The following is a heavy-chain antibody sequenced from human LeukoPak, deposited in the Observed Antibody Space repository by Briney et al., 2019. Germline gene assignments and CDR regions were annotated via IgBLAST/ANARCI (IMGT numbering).Heavy chain of an antibody. Sequence: GGSLRLSCAASGFTFSSYAMSWVRQAPGKGLEWVSAISGSGGSTYYADSVQGRFTISRDNSKNTLYLQMNRLRAEDTAVYYCAKGGTDIVVVPAAYNWFDPWGQGTLVTVSS. CDR1: GFTFSSYA. V-gene: IGHV3-23*01. CDR3: AKGGTDIVVVPAAYNWFDP. J-gene: IGHJ5*02. D-gene: IGHD2-2*01. CDR2: ISGSGGST.